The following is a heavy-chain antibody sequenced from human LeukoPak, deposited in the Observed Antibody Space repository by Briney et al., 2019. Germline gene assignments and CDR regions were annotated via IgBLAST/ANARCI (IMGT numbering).Heavy chain of an antibody. V-gene: IGHV3-48*04. Sequence: PGGSLRLSCAASGFSFNTAWMNWVRQAPGKGLEGVSYISSSGSTIYYADSVKGRFPTSRDHATNSLYLQMNSLRAEDTAVYYCAELGITMIGGVWGKGTTVTISS. D-gene: IGHD3-10*02. CDR1: GFSFNTAW. J-gene: IGHJ6*04. CDR2: ISSSGSTI. CDR3: AELGITMIGGV.